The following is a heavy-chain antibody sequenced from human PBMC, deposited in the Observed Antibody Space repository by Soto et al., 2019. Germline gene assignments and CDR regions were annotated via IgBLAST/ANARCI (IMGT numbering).Heavy chain of an antibody. Sequence: SETLSLTCSVSGGSISTYYWSWIRQAPGKGLEWIGYVYYTGNTNYNPSLKSRVLISIDSSKNQFSLHLWSVTAADPAVYYCARDGGGCLDVWGPGTTVTV. J-gene: IGHJ6*02. V-gene: IGHV4-59*01. CDR3: ARDGGGCLDV. CDR2: VYYTGNT. D-gene: IGHD3-16*01. CDR1: GGSISTYY.